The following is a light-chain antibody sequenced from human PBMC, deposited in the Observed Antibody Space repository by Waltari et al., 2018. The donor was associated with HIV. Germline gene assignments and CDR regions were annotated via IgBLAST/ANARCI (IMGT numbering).Light chain of an antibody. CDR2: DAS. CDR3: QQYISSPYT. CDR1: QSISRTY. Sequence: ENVLTQSPGTLSLSPGERATLSCRASQSISRTYLAWYQQKPGQAPRLFIYDASSRATGIPDRFSGSGSGTDFTLTISRLEPEDFAVYYCQQYISSPYTFGQGTKLEIK. V-gene: IGKV3-20*01. J-gene: IGKJ2*01.